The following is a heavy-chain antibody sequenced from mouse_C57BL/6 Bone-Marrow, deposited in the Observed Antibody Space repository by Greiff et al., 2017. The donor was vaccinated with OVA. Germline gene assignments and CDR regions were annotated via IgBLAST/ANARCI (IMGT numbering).Heavy chain of an antibody. J-gene: IGHJ4*01. V-gene: IGHV1-15*01. CDR1: GYTFTDDE. D-gene: IGHD2-5*01. CDR3: TRGYSNYYAMDY. CDR2: IDPETGGT. Sequence: VPLQQSGAELVRPGASVTLSCKASGYTFTDDEMHWVKQTPVHGLEWIGAIDPETGGTAYNQKVKGKAILTADKSSSTAYMELRRLTSEDSAVYYCTRGYSNYYAMDYWGQGTSVTVSS.